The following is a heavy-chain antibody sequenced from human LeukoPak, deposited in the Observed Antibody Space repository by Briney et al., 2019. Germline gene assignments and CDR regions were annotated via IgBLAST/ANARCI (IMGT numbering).Heavy chain of an antibody. CDR2: IRYDGSDK. CDR3: APRPSSGYYMDY. CDR1: GFIFNDYG. V-gene: IGHV3-30*02. D-gene: IGHD3-22*01. J-gene: IGHJ4*02. Sequence: GGSLRLSCAASGFIFNDYGMHWVRQAPGKGLEWVAFIRYDGSDKYYLDSVKGRFTISRDNSKNPLYLQMNSLRAEDTAVYYCAPRPSSGYYMDYWGQGTLVTVSS.